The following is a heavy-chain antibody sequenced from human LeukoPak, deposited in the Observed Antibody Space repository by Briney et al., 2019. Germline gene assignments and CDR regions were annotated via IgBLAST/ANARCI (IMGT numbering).Heavy chain of an antibody. Sequence: SETLSLTCAVYGGSFSNYYWSWIRQPPGKGLEWIGEINHSGSTNYNPSLKSRVTISVDTSKNQFSLKLSSVTAADTAVYYCARGGGGGWSQDFDYWGQGTLVTVSS. CDR2: INHSGST. CDR3: ARGGGGGWSQDFDY. D-gene: IGHD6-19*01. J-gene: IGHJ4*02. V-gene: IGHV4-34*01. CDR1: GGSFSNYY.